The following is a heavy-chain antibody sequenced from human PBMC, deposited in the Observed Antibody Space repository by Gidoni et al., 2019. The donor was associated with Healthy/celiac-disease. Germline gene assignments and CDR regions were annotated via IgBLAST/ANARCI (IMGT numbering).Heavy chain of an antibody. CDR3: TTELRVVITCFDY. Sequence: EVQLVASGGGLVKPGGSLRLSCAASGFTFSNAWMSWVRQAPGKGLEWVGRIKSKTDGGTTDYAAPVKGRFTISRDDSKNTLYLQMNSLKTEDTAVYYCTTELRVVITCFDYWGQGTLVTVSS. D-gene: IGHD3-22*01. CDR1: GFTFSNAW. CDR2: IKSKTDGGTT. V-gene: IGHV3-15*01. J-gene: IGHJ4*02.